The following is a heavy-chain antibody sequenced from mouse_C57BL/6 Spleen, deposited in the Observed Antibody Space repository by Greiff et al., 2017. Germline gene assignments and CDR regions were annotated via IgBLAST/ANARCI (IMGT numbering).Heavy chain of an antibody. CDR2: IHPNSGST. Sequence: QVHVKQPGAELVKPGASVKLSCKASGYTFTSYWMHWVKQRPGQGLEWIGMIHPNSGSTNYNEKFKSKATLTVDKSSSTAYMQLSSLTSEDSAVYYCARLGDYSNFYAMDYWGQGTSVTVSS. CDR1: GYTFTSYW. J-gene: IGHJ4*01. D-gene: IGHD2-5*01. CDR3: ARLGDYSNFYAMDY. V-gene: IGHV1-64*01.